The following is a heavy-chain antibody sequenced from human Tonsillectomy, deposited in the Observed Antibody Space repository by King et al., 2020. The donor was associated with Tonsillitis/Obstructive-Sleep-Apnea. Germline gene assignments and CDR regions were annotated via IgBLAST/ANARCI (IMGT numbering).Heavy chain of an antibody. CDR2: ISVYNGKT. V-gene: IGHV1-18*01. Sequence: VQLVESGAEVKKPGASVKVSCKASGYTFINYGISWVRQAPGQGLEWMGWISVYNGKTNYAQKLQGRVTMTTDISTSTAYMELRSLRSDDTAVYYCARDHSYCDSTGYPDYWGQGTLVTVSS. J-gene: IGHJ4*02. CDR3: ARDHSYCDSTGYPDY. D-gene: IGHD3-22*01. CDR1: GYTFINYG.